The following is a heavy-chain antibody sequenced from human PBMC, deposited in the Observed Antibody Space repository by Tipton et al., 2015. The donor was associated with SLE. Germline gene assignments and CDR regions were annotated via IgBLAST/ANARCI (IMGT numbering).Heavy chain of an antibody. CDR1: GFTFSNAW. D-gene: IGHD6-25*01. V-gene: IGHV3-15*01. Sequence: SLRLSCAASGFTFSNAWMSWVRQAPGKGLEWVGRIKSKTDGGTTDYAAPVKGRFTISRDDSKNTLYLQMNSLKTEDTAVYYCARLSPWDWFDPWGQGTLVTVSS. CDR3: ARLSPWDWFDP. CDR2: IKSKTDGGTT. J-gene: IGHJ5*02.